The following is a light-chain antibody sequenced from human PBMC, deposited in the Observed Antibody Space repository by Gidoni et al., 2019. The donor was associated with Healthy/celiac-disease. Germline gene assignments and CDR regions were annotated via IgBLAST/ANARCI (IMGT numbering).Light chain of an antibody. CDR3: NSRDSSGNHLV. J-gene: IGLJ2*01. V-gene: IGLV3-19*01. Sequence: SSELTQDPAVSVALGQTVRSTCQGDSLRSYYASWYQQKPGQAPVLVIYGKNKRPSGIPDRFSGSRSGNTASLTIPGAQAEDEADYYCNSRDSSGNHLVFGGGTKLTVL. CDR2: GKN. CDR1: SLRSYY.